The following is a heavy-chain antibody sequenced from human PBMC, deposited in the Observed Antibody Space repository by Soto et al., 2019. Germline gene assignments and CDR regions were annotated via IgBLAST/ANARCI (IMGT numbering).Heavy chain of an antibody. V-gene: IGHV4-34*01. CDR2: INHSGST. D-gene: IGHD3-22*01. CDR1: GGSFSGYY. Sequence: QVQLQQWGAGLLKPSETLSLTCAVYGGSFSGYYWSWIRQPPGKGLEWIGEINHSGSTNYNPSLKSRVTISVDTSKNQFSLKLSSVTAADTAVYYCASLANYYDSSGYYHLYAFDIWGQGTMVTVSS. J-gene: IGHJ3*02. CDR3: ASLANYYDSSGYYHLYAFDI.